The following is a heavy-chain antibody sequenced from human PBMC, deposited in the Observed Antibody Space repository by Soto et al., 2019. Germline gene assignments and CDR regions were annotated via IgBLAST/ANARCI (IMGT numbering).Heavy chain of an antibody. CDR3: ARVRGSGWGSYRQYYYYYYGMDV. CDR1: GFTFSSYD. Sequence: GGSLRLSCGASGFTFSSYDMHWVRQDTGKGLEWVSAIGTAGDTYYPGSVKGRFTISRENAKNSLYLQMNSLRAEDTAVYYCARVRGSGWGSYRQYYYYYYGMDVWGQGTTVTVSS. J-gene: IGHJ6*02. D-gene: IGHD3-16*02. CDR2: IGTAGDT. V-gene: IGHV3-13*01.